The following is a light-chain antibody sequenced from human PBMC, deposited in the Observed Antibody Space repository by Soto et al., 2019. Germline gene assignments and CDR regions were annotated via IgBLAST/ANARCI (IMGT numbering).Light chain of an antibody. CDR2: GAS. V-gene: IGKV3-20*01. CDR3: QQYGSSPLT. J-gene: IGKJ4*01. Sequence: ESVLTQSADTLSLSSGERATLSCRASQRISNYYLAWYHQKPGQAPRLLIYGASSRATGVPDRFSGSGSGTDFTLTISRLEPEDFAVYYCQQYGSSPLTFGGGTKVDIK. CDR1: QRISNYY.